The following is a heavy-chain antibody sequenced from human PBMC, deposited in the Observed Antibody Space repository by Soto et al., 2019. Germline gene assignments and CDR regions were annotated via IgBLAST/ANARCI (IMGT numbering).Heavy chain of an antibody. CDR2: ISTYNGDT. V-gene: IGHV1-18*01. CDR3: ARAGAAPYYYYGMDV. J-gene: IGHJ6*02. CDR1: GYSFTISG. D-gene: IGHD2-15*01. Sequence: ASVKVSCKASGYSFTISGISWLRQAPGQGLEWMGWISTYNGDTNDAQKFQDRVTMTIDRSTSTAYMELRSLRSDDAAVYYCARAGAAPYYYYGMDVWGQGTRVTVSS.